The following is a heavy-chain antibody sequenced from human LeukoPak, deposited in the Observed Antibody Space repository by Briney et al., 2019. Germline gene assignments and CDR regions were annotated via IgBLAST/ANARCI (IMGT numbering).Heavy chain of an antibody. CDR3: ARNLPMLF. D-gene: IGHD3-10*02. J-gene: IGHJ4*02. CDR1: GFTVSSNY. Sequence: GGSLTLSCAASGFTVSSNYMSWVRQAPGKGLEWVSVIYSDSSTYYADSVKGRFTISRDKSKNTLYLQMNSLRAEDTAMYYCARNLPMLFGGEGTLVTVSS. V-gene: IGHV3-53*01. CDR2: IYSDSST.